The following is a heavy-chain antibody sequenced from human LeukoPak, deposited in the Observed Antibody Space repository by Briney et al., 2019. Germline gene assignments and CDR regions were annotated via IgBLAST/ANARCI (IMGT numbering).Heavy chain of an antibody. CDR2: IYPGDSDT. D-gene: IGHD3-9*01. V-gene: IGHV5-51*01. Sequence: GESLKISCKGSGYSFTSYWIGWVRQMPGKGREWIGIIYPGDSDTRYSPSFQGQVTISADKSISTAYLQWSSLKASDTAMYYCARGRRRGILTGYYSGMPFDYWGQGTLVTVSS. J-gene: IGHJ4*02. CDR1: GYSFTSYW. CDR3: ARGRRRGILTGYYSGMPFDY.